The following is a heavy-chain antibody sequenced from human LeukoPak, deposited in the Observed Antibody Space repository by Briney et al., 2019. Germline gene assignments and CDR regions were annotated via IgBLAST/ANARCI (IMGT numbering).Heavy chain of an antibody. J-gene: IGHJ3*02. Sequence: PGGSLRLSCVASGLTFSNFWMTWLRQAPGKGLEGGAVISYDGGNKYYADSVKGRFTISRDNSKNTLYLQMNSLRAEDTAVYYCARSRVPAASLDAFDIWGQGTMVTVSS. CDR1: GLTFSNFW. CDR3: ARSRVPAASLDAFDI. D-gene: IGHD2-2*01. CDR2: ISYDGGNK. V-gene: IGHV3-30-3*01.